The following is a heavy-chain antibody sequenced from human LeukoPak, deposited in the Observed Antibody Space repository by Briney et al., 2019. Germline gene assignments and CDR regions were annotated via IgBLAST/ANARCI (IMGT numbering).Heavy chain of an antibody. CDR1: GGTFSSYA. CDR2: IIPIFGTA. J-gene: IGHJ4*02. D-gene: IGHD2-21*02. Sequence: GASGKVSCKASGGTFSSYAISWVRQAPGQGLEWMGGIIPIFGTANYAQKFQGRVTITADESTSTAYMELSSLRSEDTAVYYCAREEIGGDSIGHYYFDYWGQGTLVTVSS. V-gene: IGHV1-69*13. CDR3: AREEIGGDSIGHYYFDY.